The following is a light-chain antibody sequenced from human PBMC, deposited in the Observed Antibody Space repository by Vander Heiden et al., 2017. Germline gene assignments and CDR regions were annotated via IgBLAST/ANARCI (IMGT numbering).Light chain of an antibody. CDR1: QSVSSY. V-gene: IGKV3-11*01. Sequence: EIVLTQSPATLSLSPGERATLSCRASQSVSSYLAWYQQKPGQAPRLLIYDASNRATGIPARFSGSRSGTDFTLTISSLEPEDFAVYYCQQRCNWPLTFGQGTKVEIK. J-gene: IGKJ1*01. CDR3: QQRCNWPLT. CDR2: DAS.